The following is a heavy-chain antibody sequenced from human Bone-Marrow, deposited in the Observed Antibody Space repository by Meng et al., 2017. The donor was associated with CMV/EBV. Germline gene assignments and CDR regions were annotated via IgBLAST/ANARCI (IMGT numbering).Heavy chain of an antibody. D-gene: IGHD3/OR15-3a*01. J-gene: IGHJ6*02. V-gene: IGHV1-18*01. Sequence: ASVKVSCKASGYTFTSYGISWVRQAPGQGLEWMGWISAYNGNTNYAQKLQGRVTMTTDTSTSTAYMELRSLRSDDTAVYYCARGETIFGLGYGMDVWGQGTTVTASS. CDR1: GYTFTSYG. CDR2: ISAYNGNT. CDR3: ARGETIFGLGYGMDV.